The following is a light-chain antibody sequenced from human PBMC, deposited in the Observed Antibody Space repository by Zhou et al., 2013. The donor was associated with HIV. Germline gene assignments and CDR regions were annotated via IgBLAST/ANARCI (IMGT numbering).Light chain of an antibody. V-gene: IGLV2-14*02. Sequence: QSALTQPASVSGSPGQSITISCTGTSSDVGTYNLVSWYQQHPGIAPKLMIYDVSKRPSGVSTRFSGSKSGNTASLTISGLQAEDEAAYYCSSYTTTNTIVIFGGGTRLTVL. CDR1: SSDVGTYNL. J-gene: IGLJ2*01. CDR3: SSYTTTNTIVI. CDR2: DVS.